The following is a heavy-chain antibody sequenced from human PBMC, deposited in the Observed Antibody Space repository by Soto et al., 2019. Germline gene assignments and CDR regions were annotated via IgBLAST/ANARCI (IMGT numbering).Heavy chain of an antibody. CDR2: ISGSSDFL. Sequence: SCAASGFTFSNSIINWVRQAPGQGLEWVSSISGSSDFLYYADSVKGRFTISRDTATNSLYLQMNSLRAEDTAVYYCATSTWYAFDIWGQGTMVTVSS. V-gene: IGHV3-21*01. CDR3: ATSTWYAFDI. D-gene: IGHD6-13*01. J-gene: IGHJ3*02. CDR1: GFTFSNSI.